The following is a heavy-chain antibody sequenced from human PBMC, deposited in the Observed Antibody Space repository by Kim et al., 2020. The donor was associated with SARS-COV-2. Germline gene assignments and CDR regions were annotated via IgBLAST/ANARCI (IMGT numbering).Heavy chain of an antibody. J-gene: IGHJ5*02. CDR1: GFIFSYYG. CDR3: AKDFGHSYGFYNYFDP. V-gene: IGHV3-30*18. D-gene: IGHD5-18*01. CDR2: ISYDGSNH. Sequence: GGSLRLSCAASGFIFSYYGMHWVRQAPGKGLEWVALISYDGSNHYYADSVKGRFTISRDNSKNTVYLQMNSLRAEDTAVYYCAKDFGHSYGFYNYFDPWGQGTLVIVSS.